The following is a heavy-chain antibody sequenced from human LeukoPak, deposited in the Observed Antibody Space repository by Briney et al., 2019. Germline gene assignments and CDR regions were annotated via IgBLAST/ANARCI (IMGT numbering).Heavy chain of an antibody. D-gene: IGHD3-22*01. CDR3: ASDMGQYYESIGYYSWYFDL. CDR2: VDNSGST. J-gene: IGHJ2*01. Sequence: SETLSLTCTVSGGSMSSNYWGWIRQPPGKGLEWIGHVDNSGSTNYNPSVGSRVTISLDTSKNQLSLKVNTVTAADTAVYYCASDMGQYYESIGYYSWYFDLWGRGTLVTVSS. CDR1: GGSMSSNY. V-gene: IGHV4-59*01.